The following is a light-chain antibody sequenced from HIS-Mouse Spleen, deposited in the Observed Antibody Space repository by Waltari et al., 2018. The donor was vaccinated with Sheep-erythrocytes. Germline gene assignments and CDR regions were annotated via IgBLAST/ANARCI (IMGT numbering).Light chain of an antibody. Sequence: DIVLTQSPGTLSLSPGERATLSCRASQSVSSSYLAWYQQKPGQAPRLPIYGASSRATGSPDRFSGSGSGTDFTLTISRLEPEDFAVYYCQQYGSSPPYTFGQGTKLEIK. CDR2: GAS. V-gene: IGKV3-20*01. CDR1: QSVSSSY. CDR3: QQYGSSPPYT. J-gene: IGKJ2*01.